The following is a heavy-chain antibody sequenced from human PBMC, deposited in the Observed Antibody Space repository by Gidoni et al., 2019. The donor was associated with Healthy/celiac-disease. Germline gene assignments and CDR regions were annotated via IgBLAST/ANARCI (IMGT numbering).Heavy chain of an antibody. V-gene: IGHV3-23*01. CDR3: AKDLTYYYDSSGYLSGAFDI. D-gene: IGHD3-22*01. Sequence: EVQLLESGGCLVQPGGSLRLYCAACGFTLSRYAISWARQAPGKGLEWVSAISGSGGSTYYADSVKGRFTISRDNSKNTLYLQMNSLRAEDTAVYYCAKDLTYYYDSSGYLSGAFDIWGQGTMVTVSS. J-gene: IGHJ3*02. CDR1: GFTLSRYA. CDR2: ISGSGGST.